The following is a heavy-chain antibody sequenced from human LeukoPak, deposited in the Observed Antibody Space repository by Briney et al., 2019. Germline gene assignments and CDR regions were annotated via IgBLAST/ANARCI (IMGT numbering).Heavy chain of an antibody. D-gene: IGHD6-19*01. J-gene: IGHJ4*02. Sequence: SETLSLTCTVSGGSISSYYWSWVRQPPGKGLEWTGYIYYSGSNNYNPSLNSRVTISVDTSKNQFSLRLSSVTAADTAIYYCARAVSGRFDYWGQGTLVTVSS. V-gene: IGHV4-59*08. CDR2: IYYSGSN. CDR1: GGSISSYY. CDR3: ARAVSGRFDY.